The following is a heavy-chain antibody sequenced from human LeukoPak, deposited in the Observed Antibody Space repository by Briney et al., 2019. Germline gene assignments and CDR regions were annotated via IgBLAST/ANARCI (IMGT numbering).Heavy chain of an antibody. CDR3: ARTSYSSSSRVLRYYYYYMDV. CDR1: GGSISSSTYY. D-gene: IGHD6-6*01. Sequence: NTSETLSLTCTVSGGSISSSTYYWGWIRQPPGKGLEWIGSIYYSGSTYYNPSLKSRVTISVDTSKNQFSLKLSSVTAADTAVYYCARTSYSSSSRVLRYYYYYMDVWGKGTTVTVSS. V-gene: IGHV4-39*07. CDR2: IYYSGST. J-gene: IGHJ6*03.